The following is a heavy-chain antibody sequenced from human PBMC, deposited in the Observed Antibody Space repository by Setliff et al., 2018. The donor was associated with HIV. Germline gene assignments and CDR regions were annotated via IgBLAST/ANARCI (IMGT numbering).Heavy chain of an antibody. J-gene: IGHJ4*02. Sequence: LRLSCEASGFTFNNHAMTWVRQAPGKGLEWVSAIGRTPGTIYYADSVKGRFAISRDNSMNTLSLQMNSLRAEDTAVYYCAGEGSHSGSVYWGQGTLVTVSS. CDR2: IGRTPGTI. CDR1: GFTFNNHA. V-gene: IGHV3-23*01. CDR3: AGEGSHSGSVY. D-gene: IGHD5-12*01.